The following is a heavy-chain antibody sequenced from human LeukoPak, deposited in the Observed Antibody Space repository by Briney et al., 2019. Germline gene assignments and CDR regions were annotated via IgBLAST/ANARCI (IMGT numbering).Heavy chain of an antibody. J-gene: IGHJ4*02. V-gene: IGHV6-1*01. CDR2: TYYRSKWYN. CDR1: GDSVSSNSVA. Sequence: SQTLSLTCAISGDSVSSNSVAWNWIRQSPSRRLEWLGRTYYRSKWYNDYAVSVKGRITINPDTSKNQFSLQLNSVTPEDTAVYYCASDHCSGGSCHWRFDYWGQGTLVTVSS. D-gene: IGHD2-15*01. CDR3: ASDHCSGGSCHWRFDY.